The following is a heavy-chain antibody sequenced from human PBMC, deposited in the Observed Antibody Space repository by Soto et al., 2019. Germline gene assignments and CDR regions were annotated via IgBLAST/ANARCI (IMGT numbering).Heavy chain of an antibody. CDR3: ERGYPISSPYFYYYLDV. V-gene: IGHV3-33*07. CDR2: SWYDGTNR. Sequence: GECXRLAGSAAVFRLNTYGIYGVRHAPGKGLEWVAVSWYDGTNRDYADSVKGRFTISRDNSRNTLYLQMNSLRAEDTAVYYCERGYPISSPYFYYYLDVWGQGTTLTVSS. J-gene: IGHJ6*02. CDR1: VFRLNTYG. D-gene: IGHD3-22*01.